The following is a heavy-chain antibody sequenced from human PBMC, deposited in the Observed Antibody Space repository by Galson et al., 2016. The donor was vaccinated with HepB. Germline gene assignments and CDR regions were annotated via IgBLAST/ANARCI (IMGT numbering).Heavy chain of an antibody. D-gene: IGHD1/OR15-1a*01. CDR2: IYYSGST. Sequence: TLSLTCTVSGGSISSGGYYWSWIRQHPGKGLEWIAFIYYSGSTYYNPSLKSRPTISMESSKNQFSLKLTSVTAADTAVYYCARFLLATTGTTKPNTFDYWGQGTLVTVSS. CDR1: GGSISSGGYY. CDR3: ARFLLATTGTTKPNTFDY. V-gene: IGHV4-31*03. J-gene: IGHJ4*02.